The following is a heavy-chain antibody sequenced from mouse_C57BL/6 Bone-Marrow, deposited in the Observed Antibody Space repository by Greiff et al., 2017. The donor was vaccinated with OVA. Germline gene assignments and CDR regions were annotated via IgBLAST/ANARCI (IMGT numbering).Heavy chain of an antibody. D-gene: IGHD1-1*01. CDR2: FHPYNDDT. CDR1: GYTFTTYP. V-gene: IGHV1-47*01. CDR3: SRGAPIDYYGSSHYAMDY. J-gene: IGHJ4*01. Sequence: QVQLQQSGAELVKPGASVKMSCKASGYTFTTYPIEWMKQNHGKSLEWIGNFHPYNDDTKYNEKFKGKATLTVEKSSSTVYLERSLLTSDDSAVDYCSRGAPIDYYGSSHYAMDYWGQGTSVTGSS.